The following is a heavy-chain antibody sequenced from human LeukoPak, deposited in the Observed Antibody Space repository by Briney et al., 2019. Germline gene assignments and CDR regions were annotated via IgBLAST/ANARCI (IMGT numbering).Heavy chain of an antibody. V-gene: IGHV4-59*01. CDR3: AREEAVADFFDY. CDR2: VYYTGNT. CDR1: GGSITSYY. D-gene: IGHD6-19*01. Sequence: SEALSLTCTVSGGSITSYYWSWIRQPPGKGLEWIGYVYYTGNTNYNPSLKSRVTMSLDTSKKQFSLKLSSVTAADTAVYYCAREEAVADFFDYWGQGTLVTVSS. J-gene: IGHJ4*02.